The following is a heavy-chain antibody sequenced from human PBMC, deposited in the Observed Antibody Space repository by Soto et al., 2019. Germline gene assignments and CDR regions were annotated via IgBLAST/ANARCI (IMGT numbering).Heavy chain of an antibody. CDR3: ARRASCTSISCYDYFHYGMEA. D-gene: IGHD2-2*01. V-gene: IGHV1-18*01. J-gene: IGHJ6*02. CDR2: ISTYNGNT. CDR1: GYTFTSHG. Sequence: GASVKVSCKASGYTFTSHGITWVRQAPGQGLEWMGWISTYNGNTNYAQKLQGRVTLTTDTSTSTAYMELRSLSSDDAAVYYCARRASCTSISCYDYFHYGMEAWGQGTTVTVS.